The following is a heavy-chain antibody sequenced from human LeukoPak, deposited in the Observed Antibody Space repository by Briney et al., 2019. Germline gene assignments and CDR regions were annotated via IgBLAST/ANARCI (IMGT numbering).Heavy chain of an antibody. Sequence: GGSLRLSCAASGFTFSSYAMSWVRQAPGKGLEWVSAISGSGASTFYADSVKGRWTISRDNSNNTLYLQMNRLRSEDTAVYYCAKVRTAAVGLVRSPFDCWGQGTLVSVSS. CDR1: GFTFSSYA. V-gene: IGHV3-23*01. CDR3: AKVRTAAVGLVRSPFDC. J-gene: IGHJ4*02. D-gene: IGHD6-13*01. CDR2: ISGSGAST.